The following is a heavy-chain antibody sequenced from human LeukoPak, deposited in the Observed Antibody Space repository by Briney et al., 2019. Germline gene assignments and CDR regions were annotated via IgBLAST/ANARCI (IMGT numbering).Heavy chain of an antibody. CDR3: ITPLPYSAQ. Sequence: GGSLRLSCAASGFTFTDAWMHWVRQAPGKGLEWVGRIKPKTDGETTEYTAPVKDRFSISRDDSKSMMYLQMNSLKTEDTAVYYCITPLPYSAQGGQGTLVTVSS. J-gene: IGHJ4*02. D-gene: IGHD2-21*01. CDR1: GFTFTDAW. V-gene: IGHV3-15*01. CDR2: IKPKTDGETT.